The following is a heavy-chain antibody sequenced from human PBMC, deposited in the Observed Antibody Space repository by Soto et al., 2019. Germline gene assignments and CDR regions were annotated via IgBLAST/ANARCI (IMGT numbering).Heavy chain of an antibody. CDR1: GFTFSSYA. D-gene: IGHD3-10*01. V-gene: IGHV3-23*01. Sequence: EVQLLESGGGLVQPGGSLRLSCAASGFTFSSYAMSWVRQAPGQGLEWVSAISGSGGSTYYADSVKGRFTISRDNSKNTLYLQMNSLRAEDTAVYYCAKDSILGGAFDIWGQGTMVTVSS. J-gene: IGHJ3*02. CDR3: AKDSILGGAFDI. CDR2: ISGSGGST.